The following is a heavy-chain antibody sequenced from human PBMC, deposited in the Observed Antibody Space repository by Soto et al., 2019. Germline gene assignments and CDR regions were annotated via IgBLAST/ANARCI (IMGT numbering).Heavy chain of an antibody. CDR3: AKAGFLEWLSPNYGMDV. CDR1: GFTFSSYG. V-gene: IGHV3-30*18. Sequence: TGGSLRLSCAASGFTFSSYGMHWVRQAPGKGLEWVAVISYDGSNKYYADSVKGRFTISRDNSKNTLYLQMNSLRAEDTAVYYCAKAGFLEWLSPNYGMDVWGQGTTVTVSS. J-gene: IGHJ6*02. D-gene: IGHD3-3*01. CDR2: ISYDGSNK.